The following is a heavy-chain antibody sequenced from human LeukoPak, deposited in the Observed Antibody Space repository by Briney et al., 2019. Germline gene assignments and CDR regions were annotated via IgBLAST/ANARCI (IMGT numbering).Heavy chain of an antibody. J-gene: IGHJ4*02. CDR3: AILPVTAIIDY. Sequence: GGSLRLSCAASGFTFSSYGMHWVRQAPGKGLEWVAVIWYDGGNKYYADSVKGRFTISRDNAKNSLYLQMNSLRDEDTAVYYCAILPVTAIIDYWGQGTLVTVSS. CDR1: GFTFSSYG. D-gene: IGHD2-21*02. CDR2: IWYDGGNK. V-gene: IGHV3-33*01.